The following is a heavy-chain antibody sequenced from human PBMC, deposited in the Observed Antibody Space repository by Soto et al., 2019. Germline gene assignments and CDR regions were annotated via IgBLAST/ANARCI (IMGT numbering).Heavy chain of an antibody. CDR1: GFTFDDYA. V-gene: IGHV3-9*01. J-gene: IGHJ4*02. D-gene: IGHD1-1*01. Sequence: GGSLRLSCAASGFTFDDYAMHWVRQAPGKGLEWVSGISWNSGSIGYADSVKGRFTISRDNAKNSLYLQMNSLRAEDTALYYCAKGFGTTGTVGVFDYWGQGTLVTVSS. CDR3: AKGFGTTGTVGVFDY. CDR2: ISWNSGSI.